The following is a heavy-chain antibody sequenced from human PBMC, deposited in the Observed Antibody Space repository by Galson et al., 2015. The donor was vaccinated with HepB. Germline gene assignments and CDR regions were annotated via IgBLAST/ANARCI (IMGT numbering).Heavy chain of an antibody. V-gene: IGHV3-11*06. J-gene: IGHJ3*02. CDR2: ISSSSSYT. Sequence: SLRLSCAASGFTFSDYYMSWIRQAPGKGLEWVSYISSSSSYTNYADSVKGRFTISRDNAKNSLYLQMNSLRAEDTAVYYCARDPYYYDSSGYYPLYAFDIWGQGTMVTVSS. CDR1: GFTFSDYY. D-gene: IGHD3-22*01. CDR3: ARDPYYYDSSGYYPLYAFDI.